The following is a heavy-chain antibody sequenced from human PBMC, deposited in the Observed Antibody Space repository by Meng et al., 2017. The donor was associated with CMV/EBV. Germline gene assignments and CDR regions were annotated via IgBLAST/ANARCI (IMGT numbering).Heavy chain of an antibody. CDR1: GFTFSSYS. D-gene: IGHD6-13*01. Sequence: GESLKISCAASGFTFSSYSMNWVRQAPGKGLEWVSSISSSSSYIYYADSVKGRFTISRDNAKNSLYLQMNSLRAEDTAVYYCASTNLAAAGMDDDYWGQGTLVTVSS. CDR3: ASTNLAAAGMDDDY. CDR2: ISSSSSYI. V-gene: IGHV3-21*01. J-gene: IGHJ4*02.